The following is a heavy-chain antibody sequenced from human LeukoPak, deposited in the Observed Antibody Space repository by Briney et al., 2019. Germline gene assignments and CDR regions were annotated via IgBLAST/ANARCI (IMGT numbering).Heavy chain of an antibody. J-gene: IGHJ4*02. Sequence: GGSLRLSCAGSGFTFSSYWISWVRQAPGKGLEWVANINQDGSRRHYVDSVRGRFTISRDNAKNSVYLQLNGLRVEDTAVYYCASGLELDYWGQGTLVTVSS. V-gene: IGHV3-7*03. CDR3: ASGLELDY. CDR1: GFTFSSYW. CDR2: INQDGSRR.